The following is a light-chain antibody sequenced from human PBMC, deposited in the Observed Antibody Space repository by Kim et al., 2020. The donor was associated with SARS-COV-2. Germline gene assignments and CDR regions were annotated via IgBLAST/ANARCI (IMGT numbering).Light chain of an antibody. CDR2: DAS. V-gene: IGKV1-33*01. CDR1: QDITNY. J-gene: IGKJ5*01. CDR3: QQYDKFPIT. Sequence: SIGDRVIITCHASQDITNYVNWYQQKPGKAPKVLISDASTLDAGVSSRFSGSGSGTSFTFTISSLQPEDVATYYCQQYDKFPITFGQGTRLELK.